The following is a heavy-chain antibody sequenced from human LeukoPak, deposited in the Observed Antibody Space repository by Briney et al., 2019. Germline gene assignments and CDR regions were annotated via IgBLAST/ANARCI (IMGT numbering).Heavy chain of an antibody. J-gene: IGHJ4*02. V-gene: IGHV3-23*01. CDR3: AKGPSGSPYYFDY. CDR2: ISGSGSST. Sequence: GGSLRLSCAASGFTFNTYAMNWVRQAPGKGLEWVSAISGSGSSTYYADSVKGRFTISRDNSKNTLFLQVNSLRAEDTAVYYCAKGPSGSPYYFDYWGQGTLVTVSS. D-gene: IGHD1-26*01. CDR1: GFTFNTYA.